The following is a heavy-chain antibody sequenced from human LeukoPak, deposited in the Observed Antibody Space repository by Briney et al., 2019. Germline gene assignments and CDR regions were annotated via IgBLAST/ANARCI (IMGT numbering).Heavy chain of an antibody. J-gene: IGHJ4*02. V-gene: IGHV4-34*01. CDR2: INHSGST. CDR1: GGSFSGYY. Sequence: SETLSLTCAVYGGSFSGYYWSWIRQPPGKGLEWIGEINHSGSTNYNPSLKSRVTVSVDTSKNQFSLKLSSVTAADTAVYYCSLRYCFDYWGQRTLVTVSS. CDR3: SLRYCFDY.